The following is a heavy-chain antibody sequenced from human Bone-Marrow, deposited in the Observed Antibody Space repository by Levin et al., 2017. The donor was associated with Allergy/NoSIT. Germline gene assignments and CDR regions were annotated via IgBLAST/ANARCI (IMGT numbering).Heavy chain of an antibody. CDR1: GGTFSSYA. Sequence: KISCKASGGTFSSYAISWVRQAPGQGLEWMGGIIPIFGTANYAQKFQGRVTITADESTSTAYMELSSLRSEDTAVYYCARSGRGYSGYVYYYYGMDVWGQGTTVTVSS. V-gene: IGHV1-69*01. D-gene: IGHD5-12*01. CDR3: ARSGRGYSGYVYYYYGMDV. J-gene: IGHJ6*02. CDR2: IIPIFGTA.